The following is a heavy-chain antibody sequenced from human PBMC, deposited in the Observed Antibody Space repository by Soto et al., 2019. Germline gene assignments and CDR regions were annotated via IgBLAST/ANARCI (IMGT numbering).Heavy chain of an antibody. CDR2: IYYSGST. V-gene: IGHV4-31*03. D-gene: IGHD1-1*01. CDR3: ARHFSGIEDY. Sequence: SETLSLTCTVSGGSISSGGYYWSWIRQHPGKGLEWIGYIYYSGSTYYNPSLKSRVTISVDTSKNQFSLKLSSVTAADTAVYYCARHFSGIEDYWGQGTLVTVSS. J-gene: IGHJ4*02. CDR1: GGSISSGGYY.